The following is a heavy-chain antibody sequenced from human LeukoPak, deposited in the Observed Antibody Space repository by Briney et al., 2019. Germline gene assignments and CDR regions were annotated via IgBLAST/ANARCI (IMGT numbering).Heavy chain of an antibody. CDR2: IYHSGST. J-gene: IGHJ6*04. Sequence: SETLSLTCAVSGGSISSSNWWSWVRQPPGKGLKWIGEIYHSGSTNYNPSLKSRVTISVDKSKNQFSLKLSSVTAADTAVYYCARGHYDILTGYHYGMDVWGKGTTVTVSS. CDR1: GGSISSSNW. D-gene: IGHD3-9*01. V-gene: IGHV4-4*02. CDR3: ARGHYDILTGYHYGMDV.